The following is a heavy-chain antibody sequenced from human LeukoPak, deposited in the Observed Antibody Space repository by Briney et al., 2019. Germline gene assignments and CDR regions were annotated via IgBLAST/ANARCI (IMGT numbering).Heavy chain of an antibody. CDR2: INHSGST. CDR1: GGSFSGYY. CDR3: ARDAMYSSGHANWFDP. D-gene: IGHD6-19*01. V-gene: IGHV4-34*01. Sequence: PSETLSLTCAVYGGSFSGYYWSWIRQPPGKGLEWIGEINHSGSTNYNPSLKSRVTISVDTSKNQFSLKLSSVTAADTAVYYCARDAMYSSGHANWFDPWGQGTPVTVSS. J-gene: IGHJ5*02.